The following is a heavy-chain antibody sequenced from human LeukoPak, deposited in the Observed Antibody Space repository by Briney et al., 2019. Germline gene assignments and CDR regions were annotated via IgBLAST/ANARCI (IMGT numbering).Heavy chain of an antibody. V-gene: IGHV1-69*06. CDR1: GDTFSNYA. CDR3: ARVAAPGNRFWFDP. D-gene: IGHD6-13*01. Sequence: SVKVSCKASGDTFSNYAISWVRQAPGQGREWMGSIIPMFGTPNNAQKFQDRVTITADKSTNTAYMELSSLRSEDTAVYYCARVAAPGNRFWFDPWGQGTLVTVSS. CDR2: IIPMFGTP. J-gene: IGHJ5*02.